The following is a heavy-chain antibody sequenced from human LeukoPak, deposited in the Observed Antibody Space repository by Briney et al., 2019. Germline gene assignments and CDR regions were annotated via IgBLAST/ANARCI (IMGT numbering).Heavy chain of an antibody. Sequence: PSETLSLTCTVSGGSISSSTYYWGWIRQPPGKGLEWIGSIYYTGSTYYNPSLKSRVSMSVDTSKNQFSLKLSSLTAADTAVFYCARRERGYYDSSGFHNHEYFHHWGQGTLVTVSS. V-gene: IGHV4-39*01. CDR3: ARRERGYYDSSGFHNHEYFHH. CDR2: IYYTGST. CDR1: GGSISSSTYY. J-gene: IGHJ1*01. D-gene: IGHD3-22*01.